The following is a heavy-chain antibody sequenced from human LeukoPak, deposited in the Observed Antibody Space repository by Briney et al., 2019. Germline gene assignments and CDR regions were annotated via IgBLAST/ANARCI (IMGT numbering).Heavy chain of an antibody. Sequence: ASVKVSCKASGYTFTGYYMHWVRQAPGQGLEWMGWINPNSGGTNYAQKFQGWVTMTRDTSISTAYMELSRLRSDDTAVYYCAREYYGSGSLGGPSYYGMDVWGQGTTVTVSS. V-gene: IGHV1-2*04. J-gene: IGHJ6*02. CDR1: GYTFTGYY. CDR2: INPNSGGT. D-gene: IGHD3-10*01. CDR3: AREYYGSGSLGGPSYYGMDV.